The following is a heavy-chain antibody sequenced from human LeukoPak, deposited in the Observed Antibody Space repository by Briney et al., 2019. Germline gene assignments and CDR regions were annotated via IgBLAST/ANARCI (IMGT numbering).Heavy chain of an antibody. CDR2: IYYSGST. Sequence: PSETLSLTCTVSGGSISSYYWSWIRQPPGKGLEWIGYIYYSGSTNYNPSLKSRVTISVDTSKNQFSLKLSSVTAADTAVYYCARGKEQLDAWGQGTLVTVSS. D-gene: IGHD6-13*01. CDR3: ARGKEQLDA. V-gene: IGHV4-59*01. J-gene: IGHJ5*02. CDR1: GGSISSYY.